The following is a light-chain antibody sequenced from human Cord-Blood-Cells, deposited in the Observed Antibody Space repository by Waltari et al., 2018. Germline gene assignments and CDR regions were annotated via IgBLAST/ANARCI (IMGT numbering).Light chain of an antibody. Sequence: QSALTQPPSASASPGQSVPIPCTGPSSDAGGYHNVSCYQQHPGKAPKLMIYEVSNRPSGVPDRFSGSKSGNTASLTVSGLQAEDEADYYCSSYAGSNNLVFGGGTKLTVL. J-gene: IGLJ2*01. CDR1: SSDAGGYHN. CDR2: EVS. V-gene: IGLV2-8*01. CDR3: SSYAGSNNLV.